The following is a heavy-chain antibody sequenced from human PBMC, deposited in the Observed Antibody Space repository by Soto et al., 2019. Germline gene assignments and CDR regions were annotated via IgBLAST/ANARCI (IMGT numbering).Heavy chain of an antibody. CDR3: SRVHQGIAGAGNHGYFDL. CDR1: GGSISSYY. Sequence: QVQLQESGPGLVKPSETLSLTCTVSGGSISSYYWSWIRQPPGKGLEWIGYIYYSGSTNYNPSLMSRVTITVDTSKNQFSLNLSSVTAADTAVYYCSRVHQGIAGAGNHGYFDLWGRGTLVTVSS. CDR2: IYYSGST. V-gene: IGHV4-59*01. J-gene: IGHJ2*01. D-gene: IGHD6-19*01.